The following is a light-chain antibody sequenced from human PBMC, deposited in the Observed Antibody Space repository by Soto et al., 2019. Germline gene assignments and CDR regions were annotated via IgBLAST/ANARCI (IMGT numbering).Light chain of an antibody. J-gene: IGLJ2*01. CDR2: EVS. V-gene: IGLV2-8*01. CDR1: SSDVGGYNY. CDR3: SSYAGSKGV. Sequence: QSVLTQPPSASGSPGQSVTISCTGTSSDVGGYNYVSWYQQHPGKAPTLMIYEVSKRPSGVPDRFSGSKSGNTASLTVSGLQAEDEADYYCSSYAGSKGVFGGGTTLTVL.